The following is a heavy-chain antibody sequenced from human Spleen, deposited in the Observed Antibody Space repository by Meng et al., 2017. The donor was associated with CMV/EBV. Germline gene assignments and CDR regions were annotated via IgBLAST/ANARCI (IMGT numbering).Heavy chain of an antibody. D-gene: IGHD3-3*01. CDR1: GFTFSNAW. V-gene: IGHV3-15*01. J-gene: IGHJ4*02. CDR2: VKTNSEDGTT. CDR3: CTDGAWGANFGVVSNDY. Sequence: GESLKISCAASGFTFSNAWLSWVRQAPGKGLEWVGRVKTNSEDGTTEYAAPVKGRFIISRDDSKTTLYLQMNNLKDDDTAVYYCCTDGAWGANFGVVSNDYWGQGTLVTVSS.